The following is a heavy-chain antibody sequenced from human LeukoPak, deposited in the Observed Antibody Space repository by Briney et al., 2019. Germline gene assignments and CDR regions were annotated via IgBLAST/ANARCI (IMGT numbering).Heavy chain of an antibody. V-gene: IGHV1-69*05. CDR3: ARGSIYTRRLLEWVHHYCYMDV. J-gene: IGHJ6*03. CDR1: GGTFSSYA. CDR2: IIPIFGTA. Sequence: SVKVSCKASGGTFSSYAISWVRQAPGQGLEWMGGIIPIFGTANYAQKFQGRVTITTDESTSTAYMELSSLRSEDTAVYYCARGSIYTRRLLEWVHHYCYMDVWGKGTTVTVSS. D-gene: IGHD3-3*01.